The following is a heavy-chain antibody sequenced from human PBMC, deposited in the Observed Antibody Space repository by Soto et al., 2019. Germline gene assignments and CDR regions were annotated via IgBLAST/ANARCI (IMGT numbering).Heavy chain of an antibody. CDR1: GFTFSSYG. CDR3: ARDLAAAGPKGYGMDV. Sequence: GGSLRLSCAASGFTFSSYGVHWVRQAPGKGLEWVAVIWFDGNNKYYADSVKGRFTISRDNSKNTLFLQMNSLRAEDTAVYYCARDLAAAGPKGYGMDVWGQGTTVTVSS. CDR2: IWFDGNNK. V-gene: IGHV3-33*01. J-gene: IGHJ6*02. D-gene: IGHD6-13*01.